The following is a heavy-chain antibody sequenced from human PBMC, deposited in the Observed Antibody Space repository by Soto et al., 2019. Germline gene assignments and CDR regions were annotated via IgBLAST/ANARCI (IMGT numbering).Heavy chain of an antibody. D-gene: IGHD3-3*01. V-gene: IGHV3-33*01. CDR1: GFTFSSYV. CDR2: VHYDGTKK. Sequence: QVQLVESGGGVVQPGTSLRLSCAPSGFTFSSYVMHWVRQAPGKGLEWVAVVHYDGTKKYYADSVRGRFTISRDNSENILYLQMNSLRPDDTAVYFCARETSYDFWSGPQTMAVWGQGTTVTVSS. CDR3: ARETSYDFWSGPQTMAV. J-gene: IGHJ6*02.